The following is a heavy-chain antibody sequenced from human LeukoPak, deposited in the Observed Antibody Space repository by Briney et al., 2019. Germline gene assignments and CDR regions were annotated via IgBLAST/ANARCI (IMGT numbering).Heavy chain of an antibody. V-gene: IGHV1-69*05. CDR1: GYTFTSYG. D-gene: IGHD3-10*01. Sequence: GASVKVSCKASGYTFTSYGISWVRQAPGQGLEWMGGIIPIFGTANYTQKFQGRVTITTDESTSTDYMELSSLRSEDTAVYYCARAPTYYYGSGSYEHFDYWGQGTLVTVSS. CDR3: ARAPTYYYGSGSYEHFDY. CDR2: IIPIFGTA. J-gene: IGHJ4*02.